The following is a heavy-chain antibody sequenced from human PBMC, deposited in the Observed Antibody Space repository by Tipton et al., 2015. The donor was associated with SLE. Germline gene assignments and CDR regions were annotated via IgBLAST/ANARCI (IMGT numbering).Heavy chain of an antibody. CDR2: IYYSGST. D-gene: IGHD3-3*01. CDR3: ARGVWSGSFFDL. V-gene: IGHV4-39*07. J-gene: IGHJ2*01. Sequence: TLSLTCTVSGGSISSSSYYWGWIRQPPGKGLEWIGSIYYSGSTYYNPSLKGRVTISVDTSKNQFSLKLSSVTAADTAVYYCARGVWSGSFFDLWGRGTLVTVSS. CDR1: GGSISSSSYY.